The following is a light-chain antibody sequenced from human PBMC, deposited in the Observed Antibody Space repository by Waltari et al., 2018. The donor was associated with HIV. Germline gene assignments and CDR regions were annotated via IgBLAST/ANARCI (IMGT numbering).Light chain of an antibody. CDR2: EVN. CDR1: TRALCDYDH. V-gene: IGLV2-14*01. Sequence: QSALTQPASVSGSPGQSITISCTGPTRALCDYDHVSWSQQHPGKTPKLIIYEVNNRPSGVSNRFSGSKSGNTASLTISGLQAEDEADYYCGSYTSSTAWVFGGGT. CDR3: GSYTSSTAWV. J-gene: IGLJ3*02.